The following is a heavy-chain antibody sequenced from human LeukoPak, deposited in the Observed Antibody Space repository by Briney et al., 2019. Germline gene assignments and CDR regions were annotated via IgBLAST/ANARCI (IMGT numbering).Heavy chain of an antibody. Sequence: PGGSLRLSCAASGFTFSSNYMSWVRQAPGKGLEWVSVIYSGGSTYYSDSVKGRFTISRDNAKNSLYLQMNSLRAEDTALYYCARVRSYGGKMGPFDYWGQGTLVTVSS. CDR1: GFTFSSNY. J-gene: IGHJ4*02. V-gene: IGHV3-53*01. D-gene: IGHD4-23*01. CDR2: IYSGGST. CDR3: ARVRSYGGKMGPFDY.